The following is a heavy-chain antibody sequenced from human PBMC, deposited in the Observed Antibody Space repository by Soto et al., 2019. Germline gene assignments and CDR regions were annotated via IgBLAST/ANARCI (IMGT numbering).Heavy chain of an antibody. Sequence: APVKGSCKASGFTLTNHGISWGGPAPGQGLEWMGWISAYNGNTNYAQKLQGRVTMTTDTSTSTAYMELRSLRSDDTAVYYCARVNGVVIMRNDYWGQGTLVTVSS. V-gene: IGHV1-18*01. J-gene: IGHJ4*02. CDR1: GFTLTNHG. CDR2: ISAYNGNT. D-gene: IGHD3-3*01. CDR3: ARVNGVVIMRNDY.